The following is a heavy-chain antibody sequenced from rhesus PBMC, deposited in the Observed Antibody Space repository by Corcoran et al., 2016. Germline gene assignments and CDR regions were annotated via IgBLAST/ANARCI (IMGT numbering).Heavy chain of an antibody. Sequence: QVKLQQWGEGLVKPSETLSLTCAVYGGSITGYYWSWIRQPPGKGLEWIGNIDGNSASTNYNPSLKNRVTISKDTSKNQFSLKLSSVTAADTAVYYCASPLSGSWRGGRFDVWGPGVLVTVSS. CDR3: ASPLSGSWRGGRFDV. D-gene: IGHD6-25*01. V-gene: IGHV4-73*01. CDR2: IDGNSAST. CDR1: GGSITGYY. J-gene: IGHJ5-1*01.